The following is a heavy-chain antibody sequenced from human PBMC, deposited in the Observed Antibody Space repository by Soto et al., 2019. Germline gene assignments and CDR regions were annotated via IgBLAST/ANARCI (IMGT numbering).Heavy chain of an antibody. J-gene: IGHJ4*02. V-gene: IGHV3-11*01. CDR1: GFTFRDYY. CDR2: ISSSGDIM. Sequence: QVQLVESGGGLVTPGGSLRLSCAASGFTFRDYYMSWIRQAPGKGLEWVSYISSSGDIMYYADSVKGRFTISRDNAKNSVYLQMNSLRAEDTAVYYCARDLGYYDSSGYFDNWGQGTLVTVSS. D-gene: IGHD3-22*01. CDR3: ARDLGYYDSSGYFDN.